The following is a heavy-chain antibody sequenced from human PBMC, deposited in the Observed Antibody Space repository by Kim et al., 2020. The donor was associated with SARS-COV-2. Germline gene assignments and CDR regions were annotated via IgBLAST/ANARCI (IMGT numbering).Heavy chain of an antibody. Sequence: SPSFQGQVTISADKSISTAYLQWSSLKASDTAMYYCARRPEWLQSPPFDYWGQGTLVTVSS. D-gene: IGHD3-3*01. V-gene: IGHV5-51*01. J-gene: IGHJ4*02. CDR3: ARRPEWLQSPPFDY.